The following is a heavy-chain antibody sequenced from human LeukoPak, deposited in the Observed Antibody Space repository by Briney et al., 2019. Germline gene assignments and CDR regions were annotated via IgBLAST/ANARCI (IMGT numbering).Heavy chain of an antibody. V-gene: IGHV4-59*01. CDR2: IYYSGST. CDR3: ARGRARDGSYPWFDS. Sequence: SETLSLTCNVSGGSIGSYYWTWLRQPPGRGLEWIGYIYYSGSTNYTPSLDSRVSISVDTSKNQFSLRLSSVTAADTAIYYCARGRARDGSYPWFDSWGQGTLVTVSS. J-gene: IGHJ5*01. D-gene: IGHD3-10*01. CDR1: GGSIGSYY.